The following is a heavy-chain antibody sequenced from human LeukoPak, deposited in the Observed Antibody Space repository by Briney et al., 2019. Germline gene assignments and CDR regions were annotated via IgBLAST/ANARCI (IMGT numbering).Heavy chain of an antibody. CDR1: GFTFSSYS. V-gene: IGHV3-21*01. CDR2: ISSSSSYI. Sequence: KPGGSLRLSCAASGFTFSSYSMNWVRQAPGKVLEWVSSISSSSSYIYYADSVKGRFTISRDNAKNSLYLQMNSLRAEDTAVYYCAKCDSSGWGYYYYYMDVWGKGTTVTVSS. CDR3: AKCDSSGWGYYYYYMDV. D-gene: IGHD6-19*01. J-gene: IGHJ6*03.